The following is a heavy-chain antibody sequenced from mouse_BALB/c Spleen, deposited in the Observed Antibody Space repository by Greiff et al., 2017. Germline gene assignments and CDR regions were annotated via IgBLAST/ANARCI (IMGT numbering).Heavy chain of an antibody. CDR2: IDPANGNT. CDR3: ARSNYGNFPFDY. CDR1: GFNIKDTY. J-gene: IGHJ2*01. D-gene: IGHD2-1*01. V-gene: IGHV14-3*02. Sequence: EVQLQQSGAELVKPGASVKLSCTASGFNIKDTYMHWVKQRPEQGLEWIGRIDPANGNTKYDPKFQGKATITADTSSNTAYLQLSSLTSEDTAVYYCARSNYGNFPFDYWGQGTTLTVSS.